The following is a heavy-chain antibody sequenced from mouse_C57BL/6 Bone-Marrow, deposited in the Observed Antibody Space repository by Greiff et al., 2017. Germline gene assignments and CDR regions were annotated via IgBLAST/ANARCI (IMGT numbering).Heavy chain of an antibody. D-gene: IGHD1-1*01. J-gene: IGHJ2*01. CDR2: IDPSDSYT. CDR3: AREGYYYGSTGFDY. CDR1: GYTFTSYW. V-gene: IGHV1-69*01. Sequence: VQLQQPGAELVMPGASVKLSCKAFGYTFTSYWMHWVKQRPGQGLEWIGEIDPSDSYTNYNQKFKGKSTLTVDKSSSTAYMQLSSLTSEDSAVYYCAREGYYYGSTGFDYWGQGTTLTVSS.